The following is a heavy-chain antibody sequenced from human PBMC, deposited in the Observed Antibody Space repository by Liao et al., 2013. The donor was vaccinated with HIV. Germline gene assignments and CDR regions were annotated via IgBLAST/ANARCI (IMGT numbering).Heavy chain of an antibody. CDR3: ARENGLYCSSTSCYYYYYMDV. CDR1: GGSFSGYS. D-gene: IGHD2-2*01. V-gene: IGHV4-34*02. CDR2: ITHSGNT. J-gene: IGHJ6*03. Sequence: QVQLQQWGAGLLKPSETLSLTCAVYGGSFSGYSWSWIRQPPGKGLEWIGEITHSGNTNYNPSLKSRVTISVDTSKNQFSLKLSSVTAADTAVYYCARENGLYCSSTSCYYYYYMDVWGKGTTVTVSS.